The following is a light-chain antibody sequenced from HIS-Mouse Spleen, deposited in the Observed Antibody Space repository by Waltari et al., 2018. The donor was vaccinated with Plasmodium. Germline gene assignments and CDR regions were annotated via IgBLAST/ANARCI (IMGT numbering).Light chain of an antibody. CDR2: EDS. Sequence: SYELTQPPSVSVSPGQTARITCSGDALPKKYAYWYQQKSGQAPVLVIYEDSKRPSGFSGRFSGSSSGTMATLTISGAQVEDEADYYCYSTDSSGNHRVFGGGTKLTVL. CDR3: YSTDSSGNHRV. CDR1: ALPKKY. V-gene: IGLV3-10*01. J-gene: IGLJ3*02.